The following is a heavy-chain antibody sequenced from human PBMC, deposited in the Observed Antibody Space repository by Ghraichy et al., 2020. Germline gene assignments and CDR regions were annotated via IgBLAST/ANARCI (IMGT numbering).Heavy chain of an antibody. CDR3: ARRPYSDFWIGYYAFDI. CDR2: IYYSGRT. D-gene: IGHD3-3*01. J-gene: IGHJ3*02. V-gene: IGHV4-39*01. Sequence: SETLSLTCTVSGGLISSSSYYWGWIRQPPGKGLEWIGSIYYSGRTYYNPSLKSRVTISVDTSKNQFSLMLSSVTAADTAMFYCARRPYSDFWIGYYAFDIWAKGQWSPSRQ. CDR1: GGLISSSSYY.